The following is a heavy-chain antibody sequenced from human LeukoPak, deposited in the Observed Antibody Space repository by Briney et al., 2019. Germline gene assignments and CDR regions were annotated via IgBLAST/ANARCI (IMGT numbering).Heavy chain of an antibody. J-gene: IGHJ6*02. D-gene: IGHD3-10*01. CDR1: GGSIGSFY. CDR2: VYYTGST. V-gene: IGHV4-59*01. CDR3: ARDSRYSYGSGGMDV. Sequence: SETLSLTCTVSGGSIGSFYWTWICQTPRKGLEWIGSVYYTGSTNYNPSPKSRVTISIDTSRSQFSLKLTSVTVADTAVYYCARDSRYSYGSGGMDVWGQGTTVTVSS.